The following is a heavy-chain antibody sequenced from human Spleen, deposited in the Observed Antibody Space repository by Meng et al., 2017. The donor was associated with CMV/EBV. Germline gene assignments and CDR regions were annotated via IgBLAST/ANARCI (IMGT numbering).Heavy chain of an antibody. D-gene: IGHD3-22*01. Sequence: GESLKISCAASGFTFKTFGMHWVRQAPGKGLEWVAFIPYDGSFKYYADSVKGRFTISRDNSKNTLYLQMNSLRAEDTAVYYCAKARDYYDSSGLYYFDYWGQGTLVTVSS. V-gene: IGHV3-30*02. CDR2: IPYDGSFK. CDR1: GFTFKTFG. CDR3: AKARDYYDSSGLYYFDY. J-gene: IGHJ4*02.